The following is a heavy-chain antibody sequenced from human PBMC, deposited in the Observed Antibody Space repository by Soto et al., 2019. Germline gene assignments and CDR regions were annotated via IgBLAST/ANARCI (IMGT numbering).Heavy chain of an antibody. CDR1: GYTFTSYD. V-gene: IGHV1-8*01. Sequence: ASVKVSCKASGYTFTSYDINWVRQATGQGLEWMGWMNPNSGNTGYAQKFQGRVTMTRNTSISTAYMEPSSLRSEDTAVYYCARGGSYYGSGSYYIIGDYYYYYMDVWGKGTKVTVSS. D-gene: IGHD3-10*01. CDR3: ARGGSYYGSGSYYIIGDYYYYYMDV. CDR2: MNPNSGNT. J-gene: IGHJ6*03.